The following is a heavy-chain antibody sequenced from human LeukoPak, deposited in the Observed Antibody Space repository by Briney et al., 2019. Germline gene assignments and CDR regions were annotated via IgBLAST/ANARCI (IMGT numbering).Heavy chain of an antibody. CDR1: GFTVSSTY. V-gene: IGHV3-66*04. J-gene: IGHJ4*02. D-gene: IGHD6-19*01. CDR3: AKQQARPYSSGWEPLEY. CDR2: IFAGSSA. Sequence: SGGSLRLSCAVSGFTVSSTYMSWVRQAPGKGLESVSVIFAGSSADYAECVKGRFTIPRDNSRNTLHLQMNSLRAEDTAVYYCAKQQARPYSSGWEPLEYWGQGTRVTVSS.